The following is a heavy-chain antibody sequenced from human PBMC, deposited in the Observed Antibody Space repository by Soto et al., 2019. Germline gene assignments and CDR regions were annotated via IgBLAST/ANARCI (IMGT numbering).Heavy chain of an antibody. CDR2: ISGSGGTT. D-gene: IGHD6-19*01. CDR1: GFTFSSYA. J-gene: IGHJ3*02. CDR3: AKTANGWFSAFDI. V-gene: IGHV3-23*01. Sequence: EVQLLESGGGLVQPGGSLRLSCAASGFTFSSYAMSWVRQAPGKGLEWVSAISGSGGTTYYADSVKGRFTFSRDNSKNTLYLQMNSLRAEDPAVYSCAKTANGWFSAFDIWGQGTMVTVSS.